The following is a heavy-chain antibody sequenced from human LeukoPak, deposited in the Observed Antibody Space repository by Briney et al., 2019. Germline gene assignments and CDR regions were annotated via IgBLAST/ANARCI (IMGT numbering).Heavy chain of an antibody. D-gene: IGHD2-2*02. V-gene: IGHV3-7*01. J-gene: IGHJ4*02. CDR2: IKQDGSEK. Sequence: PGGSLRLSCAASGFTFSSYWMSWVRQAPGKGLEWVANIKQDGSEKYYVDSVKGRFTISRDNAKNSLYLQMNSLRAEDTAVYYCARDRGDIVVIPAAIAYWGQGTLVTVSS. CDR3: ARDRGDIVVIPAAIAY. CDR1: GFTFSSYW.